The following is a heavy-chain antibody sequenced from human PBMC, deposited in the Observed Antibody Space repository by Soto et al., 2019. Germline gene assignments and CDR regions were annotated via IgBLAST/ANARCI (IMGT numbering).Heavy chain of an antibody. CDR3: AKIGSSTWYTWAFDV. J-gene: IGHJ3*01. D-gene: IGHD6-13*01. CDR2: IKEDGSEK. Sequence: LRLSCAASGFIFSDYWMNWVRQAPGKGLEWVANIKEDGSEKYYVDSVKGRFTISRDNAKNSLYLQMNSLRAEDTAVYYCAKIGSSTWYTWAFDVWGQGTMVTVSS. CDR1: GFIFSDYW. V-gene: IGHV3-7*01.